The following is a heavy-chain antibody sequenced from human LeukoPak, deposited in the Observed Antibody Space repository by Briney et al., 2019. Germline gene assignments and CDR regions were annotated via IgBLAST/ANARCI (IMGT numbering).Heavy chain of an antibody. V-gene: IGHV3-30*02. CDR1: GFTFSSYG. CDR2: IWYGGSNK. CDR3: VKDLSGTDRGGDCLDY. J-gene: IGHJ4*02. Sequence: GGSLRLSCAASGFTFSSYGMHWVRQAPGKGLEWVAVIWYGGSNKYYADSVKGRFTISRDNSKNTLYLQMNSLRAEDTAVYYCVKDLSGTDRGGDCLDYWGQGTLVTVSS. D-gene: IGHD2-21*01.